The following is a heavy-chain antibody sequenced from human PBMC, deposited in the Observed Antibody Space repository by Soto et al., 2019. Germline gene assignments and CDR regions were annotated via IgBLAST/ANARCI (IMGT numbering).Heavy chain of an antibody. D-gene: IGHD1-26*01. V-gene: IGHV4-39*02. CDR3: ARSWEVRITFYD. Sequence: ASETLSLTCNVSDGSISSSTYYWGWIRQPPGKGLEWIGNIYYSGTTYYNPSLKSRVTISVDTSKSHFSLKLTSVTAADTAVYYWARSWEVRITFYDGGQGPLVTVSA. CDR1: DGSISSSTYY. J-gene: IGHJ4*02. CDR2: IYYSGTT.